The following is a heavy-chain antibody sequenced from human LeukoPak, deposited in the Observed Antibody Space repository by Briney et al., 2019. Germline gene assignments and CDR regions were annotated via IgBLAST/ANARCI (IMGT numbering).Heavy chain of an antibody. CDR3: AKEDHFAS. CDR1: GFTFDDYT. CDR2: ITWNSGSI. J-gene: IGHJ4*02. Sequence: GGSLRLSCAASGFTFDDYTVHWVRQAPGKGLEWVSGITWNSGSIGYADSVRGRFTISRDNAKNSLYLEMNSLRAEDTALYYCAKEDHFASWGQGTLVTVSS. V-gene: IGHV3-9*01.